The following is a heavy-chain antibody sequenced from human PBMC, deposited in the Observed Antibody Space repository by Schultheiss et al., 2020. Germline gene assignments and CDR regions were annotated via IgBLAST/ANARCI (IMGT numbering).Heavy chain of an antibody. CDR2: IWYDGSNK. V-gene: IGHV3-33*01. D-gene: IGHD6-13*01. CDR1: GFTFSNYG. CDR3: ARGLYSSSLMWTYHSNWFDP. J-gene: IGHJ5*02. Sequence: GGSLRLSCAASGFTFSNYGMHWVRQAPGKGLEWVAVIWYDGSNKYYADSVKGRFTISRDNSKNTLYLQMNSLRAEDTAVYYCARGLYSSSLMWTYHSNWFDPWGQGTLVTVSS.